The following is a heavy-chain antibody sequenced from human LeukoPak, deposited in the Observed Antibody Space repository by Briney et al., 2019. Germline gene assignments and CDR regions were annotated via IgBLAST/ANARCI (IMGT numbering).Heavy chain of an antibody. CDR2: ISYDGSNK. J-gene: IGHJ2*01. CDR3: AKDEHVLRYFDWPPDL. Sequence: GGSLRLSCAASGFTFSSYGMHWVRQAPGKGLEGVAVISYDGSNKYYADSVKGRFTISRDNSKNTLYLQMNSLRAEDTAVYYCAKDEHVLRYFDWPPDLWGRGTLVTVSS. CDR1: GFTFSSYG. D-gene: IGHD3-9*01. V-gene: IGHV3-30*18.